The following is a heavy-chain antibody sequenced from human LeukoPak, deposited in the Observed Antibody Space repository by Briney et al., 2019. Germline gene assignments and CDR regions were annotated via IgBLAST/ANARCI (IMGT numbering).Heavy chain of an antibody. D-gene: IGHD3-10*01. J-gene: IGHJ5*02. Sequence: SETLSLTCTVSGGSISSSSYYWGWIRQPPGKGLEWIGEINHSGSTNYNPSLKSRVTISVDTSKNQFSLKLSSVTAADTAVYYCARPYAPYGSGFKKGFDPWGQGTLVTVSS. V-gene: IGHV4-39*07. CDR2: INHSGST. CDR3: ARPYAPYGSGFKKGFDP. CDR1: GGSISSSSYY.